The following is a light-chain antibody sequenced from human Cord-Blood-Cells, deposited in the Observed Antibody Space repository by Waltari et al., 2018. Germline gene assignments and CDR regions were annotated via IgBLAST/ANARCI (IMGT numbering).Light chain of an antibody. CDR2: DVS. CDR3: SSYTSSSHAV. Sequence: QSALTQPASVSGSPGQSITISCTGTSSGVGGYNYVSWYQQHPGKAPKLMIYDVSNRPSGVSNRFSGSKSGNTASLTISGLQAEDEADYYCSSYTSSSHAVFGGGTQLTVL. J-gene: IGLJ7*01. CDR1: SSGVGGYNY. V-gene: IGLV2-14*01.